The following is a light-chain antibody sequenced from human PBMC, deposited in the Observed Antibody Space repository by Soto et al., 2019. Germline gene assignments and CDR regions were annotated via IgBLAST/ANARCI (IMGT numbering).Light chain of an antibody. Sequence: EIVLTQSPATLSVSPGERVTLSCRASQSVDVNLAWYQQKPGQTPRLLIYGTSIRATGVPARFSGSRSGAEFTLTISSLQSEDFAVYYCQHYVTWPLTFGGGTKVDIK. CDR1: QSVDVN. CDR2: GTS. J-gene: IGKJ4*01. CDR3: QHYVTWPLT. V-gene: IGKV3-15*01.